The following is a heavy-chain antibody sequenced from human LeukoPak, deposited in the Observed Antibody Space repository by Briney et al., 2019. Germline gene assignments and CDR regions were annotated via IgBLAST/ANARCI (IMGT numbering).Heavy chain of an antibody. CDR1: GDSISSGDYY. J-gene: IGHJ4*02. D-gene: IGHD3-9*01. Sequence: SQTLSLTCTVSGDSISSGDYYWSWIRQPPGKGLEWIGYIYYSGSTYYNPSLKSRVTISVDTSKNQFSLKLGSVTAADTAVYYCARYYDILKRAYYFDYWGQGTLVTVSS. CDR2: IYYSGST. CDR3: ARYYDILKRAYYFDY. V-gene: IGHV4-30-4*01.